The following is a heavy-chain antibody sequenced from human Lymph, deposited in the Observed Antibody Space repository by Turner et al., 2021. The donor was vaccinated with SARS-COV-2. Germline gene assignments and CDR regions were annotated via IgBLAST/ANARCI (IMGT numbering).Heavy chain of an antibody. D-gene: IGHD2-21*02. V-gene: IGHV4-39*01. J-gene: IGHJ6*02. Sequence: QLQLQESGPGLVKPSETLSLTCTVSGGSISSSSYYWGWIRQPPGKGLEWIGGIYDSGSTYDNPSLKSRVTISVDTSKNQFSLKLSSVTAADTAVYHCARQRLTRYGMDVWGQGTTVTVSS. CDR3: ARQRLTRYGMDV. CDR1: GGSISSSSYY. CDR2: IYDSGST.